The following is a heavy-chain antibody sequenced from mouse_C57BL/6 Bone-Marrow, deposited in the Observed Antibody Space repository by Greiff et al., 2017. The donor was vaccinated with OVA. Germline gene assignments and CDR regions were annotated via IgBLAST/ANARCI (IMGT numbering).Heavy chain of an antibody. CDR1: GYTFTDYY. D-gene: IGHD1-1*01. Sequence: VQLKESGAELVRPGASVKLSCKASGYTFTDYYINWVKQRPGQGLEWIARIYPGSGNTYYNEKFKGKATLTAEKSSSTTYLQRSSLTSEDSAVYYCARADYYGSSYDDMDYWGQGTSVTVTS. CDR2: IYPGSGNT. CDR3: ARADYYGSSYDDMDY. V-gene: IGHV1-76*01. J-gene: IGHJ4*01.